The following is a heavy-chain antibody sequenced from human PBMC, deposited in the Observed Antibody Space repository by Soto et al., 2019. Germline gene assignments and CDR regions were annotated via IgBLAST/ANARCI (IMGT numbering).Heavy chain of an antibody. CDR3: ARVPSLWFGEFPNYYYGMDV. V-gene: IGHV3-30-3*01. D-gene: IGHD3-10*01. J-gene: IGHJ6*02. CDR1: GFTCSSYA. CDR2: ISYDGSNK. Sequence: AGGSLRLSCAASGFTCSSYAMHWVRQAPGKGLEWVAVISYDGSNKYYADSVKGRFTISRDNSKNTLYLQMNSLRAEDTAVYYCARVPSLWFGEFPNYYYGMDVWGQGTTVTVSS.